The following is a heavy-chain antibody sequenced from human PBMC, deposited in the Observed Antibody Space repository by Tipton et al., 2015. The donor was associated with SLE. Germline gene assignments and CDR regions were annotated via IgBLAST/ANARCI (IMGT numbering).Heavy chain of an antibody. V-gene: IGHV4-59*01. CDR2: IYHTGST. CDR3: ARDRFGYNFFDP. D-gene: IGHD3-16*01. J-gene: IGHJ5*02. Sequence: GLVKPSETLSLTCTVSGDPITNFYWGWIRQPPGKGPECIGYIYHTGSTRLNPSLESRVTMSVDTSKNQFSLKLSSVTAADTAIYYCARDRFGYNFFDPWGQGTLVTVSS. CDR1: GDPITNFY.